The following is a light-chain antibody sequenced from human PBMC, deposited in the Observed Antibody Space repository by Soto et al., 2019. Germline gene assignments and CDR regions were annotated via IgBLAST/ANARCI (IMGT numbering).Light chain of an antibody. V-gene: IGKV3-15*01. CDR1: ESVSRN. CDR2: DAY. CDR3: QQYNSWPPIT. J-gene: IGKJ5*01. Sequence: EVVMTQSPATLSVSPGERATLSCRASESVSRNLAWYQQKPGQAPRLLIYDAYTRATGIPDRFSGGGSGTEFTLTISSLQSEDFVVYYCQQYNSWPPITFGQGTRLDIK.